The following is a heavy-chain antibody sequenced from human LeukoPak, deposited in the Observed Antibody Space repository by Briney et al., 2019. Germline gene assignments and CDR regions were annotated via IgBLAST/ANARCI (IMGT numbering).Heavy chain of an antibody. CDR2: IWYDGSNK. J-gene: IGHJ4*02. CDR3: AKSLWQQLIQRTTLDN. CDR1: GFTFSSYG. V-gene: IGHV3-33*06. Sequence: GRSLRLSCAASGFTFSSYGMHWVRQAPGKGLEWVAVIWYDGSNKYYADSVKGRFTISRDNSKNTLYLQMNSLRAEDTAVYYCAKSLWQQLIQRTTLDNWGQGTLVTVSS. D-gene: IGHD6-13*01.